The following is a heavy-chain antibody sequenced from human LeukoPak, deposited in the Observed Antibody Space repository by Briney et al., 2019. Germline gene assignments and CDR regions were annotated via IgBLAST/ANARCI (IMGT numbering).Heavy chain of an antibody. Sequence: ASVKVSCKASGYTFTGHYMHWVRQTPGQGLEWMGWISTHNGNTKYAQKFQDRVTMTTDTSTSTVYMKLRSLRFDDTATYYCARGDSSGWPWGQGTSVTVSS. CDR3: ARGDSSGWP. D-gene: IGHD6-19*01. CDR1: GYTFTGHY. CDR2: ISTHNGNT. J-gene: IGHJ5*02. V-gene: IGHV1-18*04.